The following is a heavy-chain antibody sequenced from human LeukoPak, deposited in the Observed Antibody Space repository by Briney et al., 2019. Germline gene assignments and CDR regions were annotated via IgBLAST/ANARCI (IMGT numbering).Heavy chain of an antibody. J-gene: IGHJ4*02. V-gene: IGHV3-23*01. CDR1: GFAFSSCA. Sequence: GGSLRLSCAASGFAFSSCAMSGVRQAPGKGLEWVSAISGSGGSTYYADSVKGRFTISRDNSKNTLYRQMNSLRAEDTAVYYCAIGAPDYSYGSGSHFAYWGQGTLVTVSS. D-gene: IGHD3-10*01. CDR2: ISGSGGST. CDR3: AIGAPDYSYGSGSHFAY.